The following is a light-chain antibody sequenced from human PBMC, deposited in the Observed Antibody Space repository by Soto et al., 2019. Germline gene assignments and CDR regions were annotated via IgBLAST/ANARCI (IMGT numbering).Light chain of an antibody. CDR2: VSS. Sequence: TQSPRTLSLPPGGTANLSCKASQSVSSNLAGYQQKPGQATRLLIFVSSTRATGIPARFSGSGSGTEFALTISSLQSGDYAVYYCQQYNNWPPRVTCGPGTKVEIK. CDR3: QQYNNWPPRVT. V-gene: IGKV3-15*01. CDR1: QSVSSN. J-gene: IGKJ1*01.